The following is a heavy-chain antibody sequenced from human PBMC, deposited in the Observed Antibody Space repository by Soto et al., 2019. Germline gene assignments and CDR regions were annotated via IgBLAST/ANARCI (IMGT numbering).Heavy chain of an antibody. CDR1: GFTFSSYG. D-gene: IGHD4-17*01. V-gene: IGHV3-33*01. J-gene: IGHJ4*02. CDR3: ARGLNSGYGDGLDY. Sequence: PGGSLRLSCAASGFTFSSYGMHWVRQAPGKGLEWVAVIWYDGSNKYYADSVKGRFTISRDNSKNTLYLQMNSLRAEDTAVYYCARGLNSGYGDGLDYWGQGTLVTVSS. CDR2: IWYDGSNK.